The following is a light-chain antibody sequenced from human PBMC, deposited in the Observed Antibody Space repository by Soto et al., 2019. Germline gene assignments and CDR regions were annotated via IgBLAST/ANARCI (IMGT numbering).Light chain of an antibody. V-gene: IGKV3-20*01. CDR1: ESVSRN. Sequence: EIVLTQSPVTLSLCPGERATLSCRASESVSRNLAWYQQKPGQAPRLLISGASTRAAGISDRFRGSGSGTDFTLSISRLEVEDFAVYHCQQYGNAPITFGQGTRLEIK. CDR2: GAS. J-gene: IGKJ5*01. CDR3: QQYGNAPIT.